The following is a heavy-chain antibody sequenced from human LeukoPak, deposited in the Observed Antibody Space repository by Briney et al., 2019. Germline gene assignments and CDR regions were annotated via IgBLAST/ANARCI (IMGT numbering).Heavy chain of an antibody. CDR1: GGSISSYY. CDR2: IYYSGST. J-gene: IGHJ4*02. Sequence: PSETLSLTCTVSGGSISSYYWSWIRQPPGKGLEWIGYIYYSGSTNYNPSLKSRVTISVDKSKNQFSLKLSSVTAADTAVYYCARDMITFGGVIVPLGYWGQGTLVTVSS. D-gene: IGHD3-16*02. CDR3: ARDMITFGGVIVPLGY. V-gene: IGHV4-59*12.